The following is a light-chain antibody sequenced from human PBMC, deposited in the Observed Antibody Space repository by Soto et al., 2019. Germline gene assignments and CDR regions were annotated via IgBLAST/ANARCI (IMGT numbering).Light chain of an antibody. Sequence: QSVLTQPPSASGTPGQRVTISCSGSSSNIGSNTVNWYQQLRGTAPKLLIYSNNQRPSGVPDRFSGSKSGTSASLAISGLQSDDAADYYCAAWDDSLNGHVVFGGGTKLTVL. J-gene: IGLJ2*01. CDR1: SSNIGSNT. V-gene: IGLV1-44*01. CDR3: AAWDDSLNGHVV. CDR2: SNN.